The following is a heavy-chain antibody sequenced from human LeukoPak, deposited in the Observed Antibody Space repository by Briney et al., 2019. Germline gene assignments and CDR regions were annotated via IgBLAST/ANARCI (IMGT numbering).Heavy chain of an antibody. CDR2: IYYSGST. CDR3: ARGGSYYGDWFDP. V-gene: IGHV4-59*01. J-gene: IGHJ5*02. CDR1: GRSISLGYY. Sequence: SETLSLTCTVSGRSISLGYYWSWIRQPPGKGLEWIGYIYYSGSTNYNPSLKSRVTISVDTSKNQFSLKLSSVTAADTAVYYCARGGSYYGDWFDPWGQGTLVTVSS. D-gene: IGHD1-26*01.